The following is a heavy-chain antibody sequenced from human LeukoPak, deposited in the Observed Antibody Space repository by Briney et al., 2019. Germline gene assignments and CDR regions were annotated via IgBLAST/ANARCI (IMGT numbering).Heavy chain of an antibody. Sequence: QPGGSLRLSCAASGFTFSSYAMHWVRQAPGKGLEYVSAISSNGGSTYYANSVKGRFTISRDNSKNTLYLQMGSLRAEDMAVYYCARGNSSSYHFDYWGQGTLVTLSS. J-gene: IGHJ4*02. D-gene: IGHD6-6*01. CDR1: GFTFSSYA. V-gene: IGHV3-64*01. CDR2: ISSNGGST. CDR3: ARGNSSSYHFDY.